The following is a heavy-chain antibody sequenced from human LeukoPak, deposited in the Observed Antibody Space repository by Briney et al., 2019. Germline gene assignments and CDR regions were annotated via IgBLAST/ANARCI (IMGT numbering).Heavy chain of an antibody. V-gene: IGHV4-30-4*08. CDR3: ARAPPGVAFDI. CDR1: GGSISSGDYY. CDR2: IYYSGST. J-gene: IGHJ3*02. Sequence: SETLSLTCTVSGGSISSGDYYWSWIRQPPGKGLEWIGYIYYSGSTYYNPSLKSRVTISVDTSKNQFSLKLSSVTAADTAVYYCARAPPGVAFDIWGQGTMVTVSS. D-gene: IGHD2-8*01.